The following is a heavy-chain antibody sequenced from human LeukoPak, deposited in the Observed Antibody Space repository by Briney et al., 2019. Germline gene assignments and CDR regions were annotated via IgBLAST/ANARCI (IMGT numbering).Heavy chain of an antibody. J-gene: IGHJ4*02. V-gene: IGHV4-34*01. CDR1: GGSFSGYY. CDR3: ARDGVHSSGWVGRGSSGY. D-gene: IGHD6-19*01. Sequence: PSETLSLTCAVYGGSFSGYYWSWIRQPPGKGLEWIGSIYYSGSTYYNPSLKSRVTISVDTSKNQFSLKLSSVTAADTAVYYCARDGVHSSGWVGRGSSGYWGQGTLVTVSS. CDR2: IYYSGST.